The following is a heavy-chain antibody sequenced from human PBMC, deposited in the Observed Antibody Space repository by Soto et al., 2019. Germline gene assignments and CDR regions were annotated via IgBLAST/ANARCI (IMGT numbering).Heavy chain of an antibody. J-gene: IGHJ4*02. CDR2: ISGSGGST. Sequence: GGSLRLSCAASGFTFSSYAMSWVRQAPGKGLEWVSAISGSGGSTYYADSVEGRFTISRDNSKNTLYLQMNSLRAEDTAVYYCAKVWHYDSSGPIDYWGQGTLVTVSS. CDR1: GFTFSSYA. CDR3: AKVWHYDSSGPIDY. D-gene: IGHD3-22*01. V-gene: IGHV3-23*01.